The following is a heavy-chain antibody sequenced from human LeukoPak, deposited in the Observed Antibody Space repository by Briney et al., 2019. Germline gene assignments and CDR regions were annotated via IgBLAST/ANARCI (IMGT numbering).Heavy chain of an antibody. CDR3: ATTVFTGVYYYYGMDV. CDR2: MNPNSGNT. V-gene: IGHV1-8*01. J-gene: IGHJ6*02. Sequence: ASVKVSCKASGYTFTSYDMNWVRQATGQGLEWMGWMNPNSGNTGYAQKFQGRVTMTRNTSISTAYMELSSLRSEDTAVYYCATTVFTGVYYYYGMDVWGQGTTVTVSS. D-gene: IGHD4-23*01. CDR1: GYTFTSYD.